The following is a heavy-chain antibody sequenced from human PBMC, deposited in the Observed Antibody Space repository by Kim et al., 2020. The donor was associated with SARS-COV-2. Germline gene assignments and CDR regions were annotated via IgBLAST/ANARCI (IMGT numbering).Heavy chain of an antibody. CDR3: ARWESNWFDP. J-gene: IGHJ5*02. Sequence: NTNYNPSLKSRVTISADTSKKQFSLKVNSVTAADTAVYYCARWESNWFDPWGQGTLVTVSS. D-gene: IGHD1-26*01. V-gene: IGHV4-61*06. CDR2: NT.